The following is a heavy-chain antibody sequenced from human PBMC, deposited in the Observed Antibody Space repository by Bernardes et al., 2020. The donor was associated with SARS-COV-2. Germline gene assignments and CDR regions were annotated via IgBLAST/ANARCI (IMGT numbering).Heavy chain of an antibody. Sequence: SKTLWLTCTVSGGSISSVRYYWSWLRQPAGKGLEWVGHIYTSGSTNYNPSLESRVTISVDTSKGQFSLKMSSVTATDTAVYYCARAGGYCSGGNCYSFDFWGLGTLVTVSS. V-gene: IGHV4-61*09. CDR1: GGSISSVRYY. CDR2: IYTSGST. J-gene: IGHJ4*02. CDR3: ARAGGYCSGGNCYSFDF. D-gene: IGHD2-15*01.